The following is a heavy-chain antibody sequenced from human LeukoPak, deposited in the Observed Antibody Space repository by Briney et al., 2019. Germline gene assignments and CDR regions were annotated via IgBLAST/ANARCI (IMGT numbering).Heavy chain of an antibody. CDR3: ARDIPVIHYMDV. CDR2: INPNSGGT. D-gene: IGHD3-16*02. V-gene: IGHV1-2*02. J-gene: IGHJ6*03. CDR1: GYTLTGYY. Sequence: ASVKVSCKASGYTLTGYYMHWVRQAPGQGLEWMGWINPNSGGTNYAQKFQGRVTMTRDTSISTAYMELSRLRSDDTAVYYCARDIPVIHYMDVWGKGTTVTVSS.